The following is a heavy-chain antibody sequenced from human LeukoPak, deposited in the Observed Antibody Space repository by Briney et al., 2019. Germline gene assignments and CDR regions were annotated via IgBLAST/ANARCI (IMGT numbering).Heavy chain of an antibody. CDR2: ISGSGGST. CDR3: ATTSGRRIFGVFYYFDY. CDR1: GFTFSSYA. D-gene: IGHD3-3*01. J-gene: IGHJ4*02. Sequence: QSGGSLRLSCAASGFTFSSYAMSWVRQAPGKGLEWVSAISGSGGSTYYADSVKGRFTISRDNSKNTLYLQMNSLRAEDTAVYYCATTSGRRIFGVFYYFDYWGQGTLVTVSS. V-gene: IGHV3-23*01.